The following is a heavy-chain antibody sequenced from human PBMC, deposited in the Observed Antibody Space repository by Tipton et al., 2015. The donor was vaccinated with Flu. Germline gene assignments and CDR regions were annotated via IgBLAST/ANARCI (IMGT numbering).Heavy chain of an antibody. CDR2: FSGSGRTT. CDR1: GFTFSRYG. CDR3: AKVIPELVAGLDY. J-gene: IGHJ4*02. V-gene: IGHV3-23*01. Sequence: SGFTFSRYGMRWVRQAPGKGLEWVSGFSGSGRTTYFADSVKGRFTISRDNFKNTLYLQMNSLRAEDTAVYYCAKVIPELVAGLDYWGQGTLVTVSS. D-gene: IGHD6-19*01.